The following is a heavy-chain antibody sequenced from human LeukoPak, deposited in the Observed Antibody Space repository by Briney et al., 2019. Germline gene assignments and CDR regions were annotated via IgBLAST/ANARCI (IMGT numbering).Heavy chain of an antibody. CDR2: ISYDGSNK. CDR1: GSTFSSYG. V-gene: IGHV3-30*18. J-gene: IGHJ4*02. CDR3: AKDGLRWFGVHFDY. D-gene: IGHD3-10*01. Sequence: GGSLRLSCAASGSTFSSYGMHWVRQAPGKGLEWVAVISYDGSNKYYADSVKGRLTISRDNSKNTLYLQMNSLRAEDTAVYYCAKDGLRWFGVHFDYWGQGTLVTVSS.